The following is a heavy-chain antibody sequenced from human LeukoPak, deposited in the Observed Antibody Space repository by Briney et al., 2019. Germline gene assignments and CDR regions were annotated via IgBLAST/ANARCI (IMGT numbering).Heavy chain of an antibody. J-gene: IGHJ4*02. V-gene: IGHV4-4*02. CDR2: IYHSGST. Sequence: PSETLSLTCAVSGGSISSSNWWSWVRQPPGKGLEWIGEIYHSGSTNYNPSLKSRVTISVDTSKNQFSLKLSSVTAADTAVYYCARLYYDSTYFDYWGQGTLVTVSS. CDR1: GGSISSSNW. D-gene: IGHD3-22*01. CDR3: ARLYYDSTYFDY.